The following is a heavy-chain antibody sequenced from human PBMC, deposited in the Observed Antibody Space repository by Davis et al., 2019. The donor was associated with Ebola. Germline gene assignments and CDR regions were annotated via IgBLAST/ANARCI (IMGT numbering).Heavy chain of an antibody. CDR3: ARRVAAASNSLLGLVAWFDP. D-gene: IGHD6-13*01. CDR2: IIPIFGAA. CDR1: GDTFSSYT. Sequence: AASVKVSCKASGDTFSSYTINWVRQAPGQGLEWMGGIIPIFGAANYAQKFHGRVTFTADKSTSTAYMELSSLRSEDTAVYYCARRVAAASNSLLGLVAWFDPWGQGTLVTVSS. J-gene: IGHJ5*02. V-gene: IGHV1-69*06.